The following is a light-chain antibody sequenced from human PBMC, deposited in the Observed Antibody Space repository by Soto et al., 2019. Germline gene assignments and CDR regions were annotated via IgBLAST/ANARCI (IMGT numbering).Light chain of an antibody. V-gene: IGKV1-39*01. CDR2: AAS. Sequence: DIQMTQSPSSLSASVRDRVTITCRSSQSISSYLNWYQQKPGKAPKLLIYAASSLQSGVPSRFSGSGSGTDFTLTISSLQPEDFATYYCRQSYSTPSITFGQGTRLEIK. CDR1: QSISSY. J-gene: IGKJ5*01. CDR3: RQSYSTPSIT.